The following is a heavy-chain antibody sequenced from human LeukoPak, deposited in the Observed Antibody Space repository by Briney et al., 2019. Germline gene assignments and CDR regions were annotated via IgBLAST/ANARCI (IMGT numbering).Heavy chain of an antibody. J-gene: IGHJ5*02. Sequence: GRSLRLSCAASGFTFDDYAMHWVRQAPGKGLELVSGISWNSGSIGYADSVKGRFTISRDNAKNSLYLQMNSLRAEDTALYYCAKGLEMATTTGWFDPWGQGTLVTVSS. CDR3: AKGLEMATTTGWFDP. CDR2: ISWNSGSI. D-gene: IGHD5-24*01. CDR1: GFTFDDYA. V-gene: IGHV3-9*01.